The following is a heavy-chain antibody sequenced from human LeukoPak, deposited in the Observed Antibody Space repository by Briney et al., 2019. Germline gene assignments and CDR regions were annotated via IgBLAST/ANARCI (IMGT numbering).Heavy chain of an antibody. CDR2: IYPCDSDT. V-gene: IGHV5-51*01. J-gene: IGHJ4*02. Sequence: GESLKISCKGSGYSFSTYWIGWVRQMPGKGLEWMGIIYPCDSDTRYSPSFQGQVTISVDKSISTAYLQWSSLKASDTAMYYCARRVKSGYDYAIDYWGQGTLVTVSS. CDR3: ARRVKSGYDYAIDY. CDR1: GYSFSTYW. D-gene: IGHD5-12*01.